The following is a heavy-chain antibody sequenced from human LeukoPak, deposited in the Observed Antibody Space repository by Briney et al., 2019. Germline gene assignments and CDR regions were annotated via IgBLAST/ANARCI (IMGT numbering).Heavy chain of an antibody. CDR2: ISYDGSNK. Sequence: GGSLRLSCAASGFTFSSYGMHWVRQAPGKGLEWVAVISYDGSNKYYADSVKGRFTISRDNSKNTLYLQMNSLRAEDTAVYYCAKGPAPPNWFDPWGQGTLVTVSS. V-gene: IGHV3-30*18. D-gene: IGHD6-25*01. CDR1: GFTFSSYG. J-gene: IGHJ5*02. CDR3: AKGPAPPNWFDP.